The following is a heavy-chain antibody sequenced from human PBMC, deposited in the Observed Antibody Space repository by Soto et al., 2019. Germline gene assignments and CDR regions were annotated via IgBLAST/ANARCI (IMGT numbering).Heavy chain of an antibody. CDR2: IIPIFGTA. CDR3: VTNGGKYSGEIDD. V-gene: IGHV1-69*01. J-gene: IGHJ4*02. D-gene: IGHD2-8*01. Sequence: QVQLVQSGAEVKKPGSSVKVSCKASGGTCSSYSINWVRQAPGQGLEWMGEIIPIFGTANSAHKFQGRVTITADDPTSTVYTEPTSLRSEDTAGYYCVTNGGKYSGEIDDWGPGTRVTVPS. CDR1: GGTCSSYS.